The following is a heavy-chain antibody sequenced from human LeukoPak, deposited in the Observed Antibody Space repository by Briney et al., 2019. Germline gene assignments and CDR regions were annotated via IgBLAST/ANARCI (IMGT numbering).Heavy chain of an antibody. D-gene: IGHD2-2*01. CDR3: ARIIVVVPAAIPPSYYFDY. CDR2: IYYSGST. V-gene: IGHV4-39*07. J-gene: IGHJ4*02. Sequence: SETLSLTCTVSGGSISSSSYYWGWIRQPPGKGLEWIGSIYYSGSTYYNPSLKSRVTISVDTSKNQFSLKLSSVTAADTAVYYCARIIVVVPAAIPPSYYFDYWGQGTLVTVSS. CDR1: GGSISSSSYY.